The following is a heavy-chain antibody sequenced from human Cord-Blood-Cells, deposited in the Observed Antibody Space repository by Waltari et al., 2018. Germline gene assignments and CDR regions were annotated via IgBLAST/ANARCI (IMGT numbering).Heavy chain of an antibody. J-gene: IGHJ3*02. D-gene: IGHD6-13*01. Sequence: QVQLQESGPGLVKPSQTLSLTCTVSGGSISSGSYYWSWIRQPAGKGLEWIGYIYTSGSTNYNPPLKSRVTISVDTSKNQFSLKLSSVTAADTAVYYCARRYSSSWYAFDIWGQGTMVTVSS. CDR2: IYTSGST. CDR1: GGSISSGSYY. V-gene: IGHV4-61*09. CDR3: ARRYSSSWYAFDI.